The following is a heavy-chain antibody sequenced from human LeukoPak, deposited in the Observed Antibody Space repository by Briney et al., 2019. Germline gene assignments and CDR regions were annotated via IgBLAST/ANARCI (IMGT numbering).Heavy chain of an antibody. CDR2: ISDYNGNT. J-gene: IGHJ4*02. D-gene: IGHD3-22*01. CDR1: GYTSTSYG. Sequence: ASVKVSCKASGYTSTSYGISWVRQAPGQGLEWMGWISDYNGNTNYAQNFEGRVTMTTDTSTTTAFMELRSLRSDDTAVFYCARSDGWLSNTPFDYWGQGTLVTVSS. V-gene: IGHV1-18*01. CDR3: ARSDGWLSNTPFDY.